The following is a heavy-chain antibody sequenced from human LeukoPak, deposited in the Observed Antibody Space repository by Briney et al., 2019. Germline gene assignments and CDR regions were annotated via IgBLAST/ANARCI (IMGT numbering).Heavy chain of an antibody. V-gene: IGHV3-9*01. CDR2: INWNSASI. CDR3: AKDKAPLYSGYDWDLDF. CDR1: GFAFHHYA. D-gene: IGHD5-12*01. J-gene: IGHJ4*02. Sequence: GGSLRLSCAASGFAFHHYAIHWVRQVPGKGLEWVSGINWNSASIGYADSVKGRFTISRDNAKNSVFLQMDSLRAEDTALYYCAKDKAPLYSGYDWDLDFWGQGTLVTVSS.